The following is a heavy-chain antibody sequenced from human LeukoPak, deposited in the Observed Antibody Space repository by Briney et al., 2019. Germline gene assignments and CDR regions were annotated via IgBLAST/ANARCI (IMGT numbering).Heavy chain of an antibody. V-gene: IGHV1-2*02. J-gene: IGHJ5*02. CDR1: GYTFTGQY. CDR2: INLNSGAT. Sequence: ASLTLSCTASGYTFTGQYMHWVRQAPGQGLEWMGLINLNSGATDYAQKFQGRVALTRAMSINTVYMELSTLKYDDTAVCYCARDRWLRGTTTRCCDPWGQGTLVTVSS. CDR3: ARDRWLRGTTTRCCDP. D-gene: IGHD1-1*01.